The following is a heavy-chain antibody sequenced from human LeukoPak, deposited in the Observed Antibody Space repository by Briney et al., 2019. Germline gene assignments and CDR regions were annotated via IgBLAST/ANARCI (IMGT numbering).Heavy chain of an antibody. CDR1: GGSISSSSYY. CDR3: ARMLIVGATLIDY. J-gene: IGHJ4*02. Sequence: PSETLSLTCTVSGGSISSSSYYWGWIRQPPGKGLEWIGSIYYSGSTYYNPSLKSRVTISVDTSKNQFSLKLSSVTAADTAVYYCARMLIVGATLIDYWGQGTLVTVSS. D-gene: IGHD1-26*01. V-gene: IGHV4-39*01. CDR2: IYYSGST.